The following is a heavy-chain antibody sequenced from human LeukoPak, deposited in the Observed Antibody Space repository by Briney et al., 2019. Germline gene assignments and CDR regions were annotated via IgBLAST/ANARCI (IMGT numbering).Heavy chain of an antibody. J-gene: IGHJ4*02. V-gene: IGHV1-2*06. D-gene: IGHD2-2*01. Sequence: ASVKVSCKXSGYTFSDYYLHWVRLAPGQGLEWMGRISPNSGGTDYSQKFQGKVTMTRDASISTVYMGLNRLRSDDTAIYYCARQLETTSWFDYWGQGTLVIVSS. CDR3: ARQLETTSWFDY. CDR2: ISPNSGGT. CDR1: GYTFSDYY.